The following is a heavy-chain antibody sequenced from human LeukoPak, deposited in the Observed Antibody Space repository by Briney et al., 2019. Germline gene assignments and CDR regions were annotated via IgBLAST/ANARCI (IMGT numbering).Heavy chain of an antibody. D-gene: IGHD3-22*01. CDR2: INPNSGDT. J-gene: IGHJ4*02. CDR1: GYTFTSYG. Sequence: ASVKVSCKASGYTFTSYGISWVRQAPGQGLECMGWINPNSGDTHYAQKLQGRVTMTTDTSTSTAYMELSSLRSDDTAVYYCARGSPPRRNYDSRGYYSYYFDYWGQGTLVTVSS. CDR3: ARGSPPRRNYDSRGYYSYYFDY. V-gene: IGHV1-18*01.